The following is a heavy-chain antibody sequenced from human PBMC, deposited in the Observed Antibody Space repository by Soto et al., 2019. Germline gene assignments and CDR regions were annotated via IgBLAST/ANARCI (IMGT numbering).Heavy chain of an antibody. D-gene: IGHD3-16*01. CDR2: IYYSGST. J-gene: IGHJ4*02. CDR3: AIRWGGTFDY. Sequence: SETLSLTCTVSGGSISSYYWSWIRQPPGKGLEWIGYIYYSGSTNYNPSLKSRVTISVDTSKNQFSLKLSSVTAADTAVYYCAIRWGGTFDYWGQGTLVSVSS. CDR1: GGSISSYY. V-gene: IGHV4-59*01.